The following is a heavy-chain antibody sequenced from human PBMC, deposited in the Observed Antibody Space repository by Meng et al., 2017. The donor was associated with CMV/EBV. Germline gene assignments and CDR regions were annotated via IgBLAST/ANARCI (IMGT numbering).Heavy chain of an antibody. CDR1: GGSSSGYY. V-gene: IGHV4-34*01. J-gene: IGHJ6*02. Sequence: GSLRLSCAVYGGSSSGYYWSWIRQPPGKGLEWIGEINHSGSTNYNPSLKSRVTISVDTSKNQFSLKLSSVTAADTAVYYCARELRFLESTGWYYYGMDVWGQGTTVTVSS. CDR2: INHSGST. D-gene: IGHD3-3*01. CDR3: ARELRFLESTGWYYYGMDV.